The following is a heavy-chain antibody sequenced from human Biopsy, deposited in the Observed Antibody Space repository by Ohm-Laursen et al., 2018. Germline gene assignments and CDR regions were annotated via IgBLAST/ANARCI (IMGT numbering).Heavy chain of an antibody. CDR2: IYNTETT. CDR1: GESFNGYY. V-gene: IGHV4-34*01. Sequence: TLSLTCAVYGESFNGYYWSWIRQPPGKGLEWIGSIYNTETTFYNPSLKSRVTISVDTSTNQFSLKVSSVTAADTALYFCARHPTGFWFDPWGHGTLVTVSS. CDR3: ARHPTGFWFDP. J-gene: IGHJ5*02.